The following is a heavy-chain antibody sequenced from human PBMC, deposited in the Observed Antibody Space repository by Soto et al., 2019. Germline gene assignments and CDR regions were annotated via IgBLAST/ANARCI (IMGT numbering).Heavy chain of an antibody. CDR1: GFTFSSYW. V-gene: IGHV3-7*01. D-gene: IGHD3-10*01. CDR3: ARADYYGSGRTYYYGMDV. Sequence: GGSLRLSCAASGFTFSSYWMSWVRQAPGKGLEWVANIKQDGSEKYYVDSVKGRFTISRDNAKNSLYLQMNSLRAEDTAVYYCARADYYGSGRTYYYGMDVWGQGTTVTVS. J-gene: IGHJ6*02. CDR2: IKQDGSEK.